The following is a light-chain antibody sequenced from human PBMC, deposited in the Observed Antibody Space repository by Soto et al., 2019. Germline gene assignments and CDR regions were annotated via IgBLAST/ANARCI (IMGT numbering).Light chain of an antibody. CDR3: NSFAGGSRWV. CDR2: EVE. J-gene: IGLJ3*02. CDR1: GSDVGAYTF. Sequence: QSALTQPPSASGSPGQSVTISCTGTGSDVGAYTFVSWYQQHPGKAPKAIIYEVEKRPSGVPDRLSGSKSGNTASLTVSGRQADEEGDYYCNSFAGGSRWVFGGGTKLTV. V-gene: IGLV2-8*01.